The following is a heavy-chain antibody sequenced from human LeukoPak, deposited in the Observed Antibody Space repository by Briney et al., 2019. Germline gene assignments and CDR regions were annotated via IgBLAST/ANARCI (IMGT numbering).Heavy chain of an antibody. V-gene: IGHV1-3*01. Sequence: ASVKVSCKASGYTFTSYAMHWVRQAPGQRLEWMGWINAGNGSTKYSQKFQGRVTITRDTSASTAYMELSSLRSEDTAVYYCARHSPLYYYGSGSMNWFDPWGQGTLVTVSS. CDR1: GYTFTSYA. D-gene: IGHD3-10*01. J-gene: IGHJ5*02. CDR3: ARHSPLYYYGSGSMNWFDP. CDR2: INAGNGST.